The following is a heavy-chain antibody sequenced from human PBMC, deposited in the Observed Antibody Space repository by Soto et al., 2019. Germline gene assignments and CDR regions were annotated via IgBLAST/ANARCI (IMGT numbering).Heavy chain of an antibody. CDR1: GFPFSMFA. D-gene: IGHD3-10*01. Sequence: EVQVLESGGGSVQPGGSLRLSCAASGFPFSMFAMNWVRQAPGKGLEWVSGIRGSGGGTYYADSVKWRFTIARDESRNMFYLEITTLRGEDTAVYYCAKASGRVHYVMHVWGQGTTVTVSS. CDR3: AKASGRVHYVMHV. V-gene: IGHV3-23*01. CDR2: IRGSGGGT. J-gene: IGHJ6*01.